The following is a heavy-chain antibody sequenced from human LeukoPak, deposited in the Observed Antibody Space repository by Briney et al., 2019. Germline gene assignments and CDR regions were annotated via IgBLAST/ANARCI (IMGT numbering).Heavy chain of an antibody. D-gene: IGHD2-15*01. Sequence: ASVKVSCKASGYTFTSYGISWVRQAPGQRLEWMGWINTYNGNTIYTQKLQGRVTMTTDTSTSTAYMELRSLRSDDTAVYYCARDFHCSGGSCLDAFDIWGQGTMVTVSS. CDR3: ARDFHCSGGSCLDAFDI. V-gene: IGHV1-18*01. CDR1: GYTFTSYG. J-gene: IGHJ3*02. CDR2: INTYNGNT.